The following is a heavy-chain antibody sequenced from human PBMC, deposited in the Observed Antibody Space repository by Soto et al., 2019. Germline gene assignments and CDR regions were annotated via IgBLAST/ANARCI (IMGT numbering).Heavy chain of an antibody. CDR1: GDSISNSRFY. J-gene: IGHJ5*02. Sequence: PSETLSLTCSVSGDSISNSRFYWAWIRQPPGEGLEWIGSIYHTGNANYNPSLKSRVTISVDTSKNQFSLKLTSVTAADAALYYCARDFFDSSDYTTNWFDPWGQGTLVTVS. V-gene: IGHV4-39*01. CDR3: ARDFFDSSDYTTNWFDP. D-gene: IGHD3-22*01. CDR2: IYHTGNA.